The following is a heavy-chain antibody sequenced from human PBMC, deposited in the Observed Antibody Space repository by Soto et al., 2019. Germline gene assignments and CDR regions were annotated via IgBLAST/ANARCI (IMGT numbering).Heavy chain of an antibody. CDR1: GFKFSKYGYG. J-gene: IGHJ4*02. Sequence: QVQLVESGGGVVQPGKSLRLSCAGSGFKFSKYGYGMHWVRQSPGKGLEWVAFISFDGTNKYYSDSVRGRFTVSRDNSNNTLYLQMNSLRAEDTAVYYCAKLRVLEWEVQESDYWGQGTLVSVSS. D-gene: IGHD3-3*01. CDR3: AKLRVLEWEVQESDY. V-gene: IGHV3-30*18. CDR2: ISFDGTNK.